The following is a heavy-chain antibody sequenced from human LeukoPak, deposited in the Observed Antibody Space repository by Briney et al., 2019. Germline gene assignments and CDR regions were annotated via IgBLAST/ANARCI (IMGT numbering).Heavy chain of an antibody. CDR1: GGSISSYY. V-gene: IGHV4-59*12. D-gene: IGHD6-13*01. CDR3: ARGRYLTTSGGAAAGFLDY. J-gene: IGHJ4*02. Sequence: PSETLSLTCTVSGGSISSYYWSWIRQSRGKGLECIGYIHYTGSTNYNPSLKSRVTISVETSKNQFSLKLKSVTAADTAVYYCARGRYLTTSGGAAAGFLDYWGQGSLVTVST. CDR2: IHYTGST.